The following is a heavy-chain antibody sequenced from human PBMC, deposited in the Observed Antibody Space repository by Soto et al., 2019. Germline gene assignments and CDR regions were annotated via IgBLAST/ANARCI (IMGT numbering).Heavy chain of an antibody. CDR3: ACSSSSTCFDP. CDR1: GFTFSSYG. Sequence: QVQLVESGGGVVQPGRSLRLSCTASGFTFSSYGMHWVRQAPGKGLEWVAVISYDGSNKYYADSVKGRFTISRDNSKNTLYLQMNSLRAEDTAVYYWACSSSSTCFDPWCQGTLVTVSS. CDR2: ISYDGSNK. V-gene: IGHV3-30*03. J-gene: IGHJ5*02. D-gene: IGHD6-13*01.